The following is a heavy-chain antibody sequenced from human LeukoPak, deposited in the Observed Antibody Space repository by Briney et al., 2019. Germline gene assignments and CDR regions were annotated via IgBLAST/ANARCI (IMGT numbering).Heavy chain of an antibody. V-gene: IGHV4-30-4*08. CDR2: IYYTAGS. CDR1: GGSVTADNYS. D-gene: IGHD1-26*01. CDR3: GRGLRYSESYVVEY. J-gene: IGHJ4*02. Sequence: SETLSLTCTVSGGSVTADNYSWSWTRQPPGEGLEWIGYIYYTAGSYHNPSLKSRVTMSIDASTNQFSLKLNSVTAADTAVYHCGRGLRYSESYVVEYWGLGTLVTVSS.